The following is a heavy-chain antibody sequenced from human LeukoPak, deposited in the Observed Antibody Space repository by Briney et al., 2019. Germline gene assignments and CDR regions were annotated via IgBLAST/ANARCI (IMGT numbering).Heavy chain of an antibody. CDR2: IIPILGIA. CDR3: ARASPIVGATNYFDY. J-gene: IGHJ4*02. D-gene: IGHD1-26*01. CDR1: GGTFSSYA. Sequence: SVKVSCKASGGTFSSYAISWVRQAPGQGLEWKGRIIPILGIANYAQKFQGRVTITADKSTSTAYMELSSLRSEDTAVYYCARASPIVGATNYFDYWGQGTLVTVSS. V-gene: IGHV1-69*04.